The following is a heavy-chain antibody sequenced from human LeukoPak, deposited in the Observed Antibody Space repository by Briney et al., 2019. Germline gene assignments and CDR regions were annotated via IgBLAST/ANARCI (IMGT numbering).Heavy chain of an antibody. CDR2: ISGSGDNT. V-gene: IGHV3-23*01. Sequence: PGGSLRLSCAASGFTFGSYAMSWVRQAPGKGLEWVSGISGSGDNTYYADSVKGRFTISRDNARNSVYLQMNSLRVEDTAVYYCARDPVEWEQLLDYWGQGTLVTVSS. D-gene: IGHD1-26*01. CDR3: ARDPVEWEQLLDY. J-gene: IGHJ4*02. CDR1: GFTFGSYA.